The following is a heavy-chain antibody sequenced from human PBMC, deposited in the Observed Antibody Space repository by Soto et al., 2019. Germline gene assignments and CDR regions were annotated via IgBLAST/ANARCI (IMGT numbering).Heavy chain of an antibody. V-gene: IGHV1-69*02. J-gene: IGHJ6*02. Sequence: QVQLVQSGAEVKKPGSSVKVSCKASGGTFSSYTISWVRQAPGQGLEWMGRIIPILGIANYAQKFQGRVMSTAHKSTSPAYMARSRLRTEDTAVYYGARAPNSSGLPYYYYYGMDVWGQGTTVTVSS. CDR1: GGTFSSYT. D-gene: IGHD6-19*01. CDR3: ARAPNSSGLPYYYYYGMDV. CDR2: IIPILGIA.